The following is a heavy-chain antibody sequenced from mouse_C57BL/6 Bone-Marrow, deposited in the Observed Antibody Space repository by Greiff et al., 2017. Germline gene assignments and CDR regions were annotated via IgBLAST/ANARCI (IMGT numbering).Heavy chain of an antibody. J-gene: IGHJ3*01. Sequence: VQLQQSGPVLVKPGASVKMSCKASGYTFTGYYMNWVKQSHGKSLEWIGDIIPYNGGTSYNEKFKGKATLTVDKSSSTAYMKLSSLTSEDSAIYYCARDYGLSWFAYWGQGTLVTVSA. CDR1: GYTFTGYY. D-gene: IGHD2-2*01. CDR2: IIPYNGGT. CDR3: ARDYGLSWFAY. V-gene: IGHV1-19*01.